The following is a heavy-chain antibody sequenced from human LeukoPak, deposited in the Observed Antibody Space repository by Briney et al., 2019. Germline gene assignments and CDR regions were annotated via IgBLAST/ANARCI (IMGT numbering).Heavy chain of an antibody. CDR2: SRNKAYSYTT. Sequence: PGGSLRLSCATSGFTFSDHYMDWVRQAPGKGLEWVGRSRNKAYSYTTDFAASVKGRFTISRNDSKDSLYLQMNSLKTEDTAIYYCARVGLGWDSWGQGTLVTVSS. J-gene: IGHJ4*02. V-gene: IGHV3-72*01. D-gene: IGHD3-10*01. CDR3: ARVGLGWDS. CDR1: GFTFSDHY.